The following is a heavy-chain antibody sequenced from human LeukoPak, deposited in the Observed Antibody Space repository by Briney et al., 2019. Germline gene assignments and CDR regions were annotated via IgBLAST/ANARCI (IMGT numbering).Heavy chain of an antibody. V-gene: IGHV4-59*01. CDR2: IYYSGST. D-gene: IGHD4-23*01. CDR3: ARGLRWSNLDY. CDR1: GGSISSYY. Sequence: SETLSLTFTVSGGSISSYYWSWIRQPPGKGLEWIGYIYYSGSTNYNPSLKSRVTISVDTSKNQFSLKLSSVTAADTAVYYCARGLRWSNLDYWGQGTLVTVSS. J-gene: IGHJ4*02.